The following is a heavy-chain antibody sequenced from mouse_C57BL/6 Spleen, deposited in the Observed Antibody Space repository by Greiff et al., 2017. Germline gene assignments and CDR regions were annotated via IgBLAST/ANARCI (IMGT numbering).Heavy chain of an antibody. V-gene: IGHV1-72*01. Sequence: QVQLQQSGAELVKPGASVKLSCKASGYTFTSYWMHWVKQRPGRGLEWIGRIDPNSGGTKYNEKFKSKATLTVDKPSSTAYMQLSSLTSEDSAVYYCARDGVSYYCYDGYAMDYRGQGTSVTVSS. J-gene: IGHJ4*01. CDR3: ARDGVSYYCYDGYAMDY. CDR2: IDPNSGGT. D-gene: IGHD2-2*01. CDR1: GYTFTSYW.